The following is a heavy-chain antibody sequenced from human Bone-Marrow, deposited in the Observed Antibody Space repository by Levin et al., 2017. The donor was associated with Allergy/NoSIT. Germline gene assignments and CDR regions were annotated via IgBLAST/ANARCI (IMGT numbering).Heavy chain of an antibody. CDR1: GYSFTHYA. D-gene: IGHD5-12*01. CDR3: AREVIPRGSSRQWLPLDWCAP. J-gene: IGHJ5*02. V-gene: IGHV1-3*01. Sequence: ASVKVSCKASGYSFTHYAIHWVRQAPGQRLEWMGWINPVNGNTKYSQNFQGRVTITKDTSASTVYVELSSLRSEDTAVYYCAREVIPRGSSRQWLPLDWCAPWGQGTLVTVSS. CDR2: INPVNGNT.